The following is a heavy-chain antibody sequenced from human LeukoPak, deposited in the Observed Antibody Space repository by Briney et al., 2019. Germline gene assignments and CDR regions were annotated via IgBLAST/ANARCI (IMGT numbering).Heavy chain of an antibody. CDR2: IDYRERT. CDR1: GGSITTYGHY. J-gene: IGHJ4*02. D-gene: IGHD3-16*01. CDR3: ANYVSRTMRDY. V-gene: IGHV4-39*01. Sequence: SETLSLTCTVSGGSITTYGHYWGWIRQPPGTGLEWIGAIDYRERTTYNPSLKSRVTISADTSRNQFSLKMSSVTATDTAVYYCANYVSRTMRDYWGQGTLVTVSS.